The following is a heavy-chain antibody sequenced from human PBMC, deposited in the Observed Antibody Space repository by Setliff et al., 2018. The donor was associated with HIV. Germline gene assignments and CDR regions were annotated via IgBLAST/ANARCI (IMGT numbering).Heavy chain of an antibody. J-gene: IGHJ4*02. V-gene: IGHV7-4-1*02. D-gene: IGHD1-1*01. CDR3: ARGHSGNDY. Sequence: ASVKVSCKASGYTFISHPINWVRQAPGQGLEWMGWINTNTGNPTYAQGFTGRFVFSVDTSVNTAYLQISSLKAEDTAIYYCARGHSGNDYWGQGTLVTVSS. CDR1: GYTFISHP. CDR2: INTNTGNP.